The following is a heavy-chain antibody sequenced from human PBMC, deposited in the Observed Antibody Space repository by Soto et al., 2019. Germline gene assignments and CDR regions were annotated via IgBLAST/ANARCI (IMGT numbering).Heavy chain of an antibody. J-gene: IGHJ5*02. CDR1: GFSFSDYG. D-gene: IGHD2-2*02. CDR2: SSFDGGND. CDR3: AKDHQYTVYDPFDL. Sequence: QGQLVESGGGVVQPGRSLRLSCVASGFSFSDYGMHWVRQGPGKGLEWVAVSSFDGGNDYHADSVKGRFTISRDNSKNILYLQMSSLRVEDTAVYYCAKDHQYTVYDPFDLWGQGTLVTVSS. V-gene: IGHV3-30*18.